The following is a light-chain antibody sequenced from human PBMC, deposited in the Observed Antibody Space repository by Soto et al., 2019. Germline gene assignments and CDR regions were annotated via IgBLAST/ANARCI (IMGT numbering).Light chain of an antibody. Sequence: IQLTQSPSSLSASGGDRVTVTCRASQDINKFLAWFQQKPGKAPNLLIFSASTLQSAVPSRFSGGGSGTDFTLTIYSLQPEDFATYYCQQLKTYPYTFGQGTNLEIK. CDR1: QDINKF. V-gene: IGKV1-9*01. CDR3: QQLKTYPYT. J-gene: IGKJ2*01. CDR2: SAS.